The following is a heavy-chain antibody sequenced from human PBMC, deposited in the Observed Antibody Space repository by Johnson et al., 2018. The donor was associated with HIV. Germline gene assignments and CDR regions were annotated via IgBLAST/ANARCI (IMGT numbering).Heavy chain of an antibody. D-gene: IGHD6-13*01. Sequence: VQLVESGGGVVQPGRSLRVSCGASGFTFSSYAMHWVRQAPGKGLEYVSAISSNGGSPYYANSVKGRFTISRDNTKNSLYLQMNSVRDDDTAVYYCAGERGDSRRTACDIWGQGKMVTVSS. V-gene: IGHV3-64*01. CDR2: ISSNGGSP. J-gene: IGHJ3*02. CDR1: GFTFSSYA. CDR3: AGERGDSRRTACDI.